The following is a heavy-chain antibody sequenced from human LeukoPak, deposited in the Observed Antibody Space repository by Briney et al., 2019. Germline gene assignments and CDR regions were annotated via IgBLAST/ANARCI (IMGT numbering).Heavy chain of an antibody. J-gene: IGHJ4*02. CDR3: VRDRGYSTFDY. Sequence: GGSLRLSCAGSGFPFSNYWMAWVRQAPGKGLEWVANMKEDGGEINYVDSVKGRFTISRDNAKNSLDLQMNSRRVDDTAVYYCVRDRGYSTFDYWGQGTLVIVSS. D-gene: IGHD4-23*01. CDR2: MKEDGGEI. V-gene: IGHV3-7*01. CDR1: GFPFSNYW.